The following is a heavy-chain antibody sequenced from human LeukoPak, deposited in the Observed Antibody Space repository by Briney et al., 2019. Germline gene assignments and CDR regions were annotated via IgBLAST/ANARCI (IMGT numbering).Heavy chain of an antibody. CDR1: GYSISSGYY. V-gene: IGHV4-38-2*01. CDR2: IYHSGRT. CDR3: ARGLSKRYNWNSWFDP. J-gene: IGHJ5*02. Sequence: SETLSLTCAVSGYSISSGYYWGWIRQPPGKGLEWIGSIYHSGRTYYNPSLKSRVTISVDTSKNQFSLKLSSVTAADTAVYYCARGLSKRYNWNSWFDPWGQGTLVTVSS. D-gene: IGHD1-1*01.